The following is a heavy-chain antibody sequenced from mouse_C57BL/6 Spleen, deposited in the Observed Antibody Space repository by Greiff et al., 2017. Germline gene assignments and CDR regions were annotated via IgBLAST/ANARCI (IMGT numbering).Heavy chain of an antibody. CDR1: GYTFTDYN. CDR3: ARSGLLLYAMDY. D-gene: IGHD2-10*01. Sequence: VQLKESGPELVKPGASVKMSCKASGYTFTDYNMHWVKQSHGKSLEWIGYINPNNGGTSYNQKFKGKATLTVNKSSSTAYMELRSLTSEDSAVYYCARSGLLLYAMDYWGQGTSVTVSS. V-gene: IGHV1-22*01. CDR2: INPNNGGT. J-gene: IGHJ4*01.